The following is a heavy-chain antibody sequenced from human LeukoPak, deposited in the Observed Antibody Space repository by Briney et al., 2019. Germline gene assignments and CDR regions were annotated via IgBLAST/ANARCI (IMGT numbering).Heavy chain of an antibody. CDR2: IYYSRST. D-gene: IGHD1-26*01. V-gene: IGHV4-59*01. J-gene: IGHJ4*02. Sequence: SETLSLTCTVSGGSISSYYWSWIRQPPGKGLEWIGYIYYSRSTNYNPSLKSRVTISVDTSKNRFSLKLSSVTAADTAVYYCARVEWELRYFDYWGQGTLVSVSS. CDR3: ARVEWELRYFDY. CDR1: GGSISSYY.